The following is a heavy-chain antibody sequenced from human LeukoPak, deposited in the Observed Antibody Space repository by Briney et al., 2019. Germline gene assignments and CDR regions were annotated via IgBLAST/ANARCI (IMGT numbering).Heavy chain of an antibody. Sequence: GGSLRLTCAASGLTFSSYWMHWVRQAPEKGLVWVSRINSDGSSTSYADSVKGRFTISRDNAKNTLYLQMNSLRAEDTAVYYCARMYSGSLGGAFDIWGQGTMVTVSS. J-gene: IGHJ3*02. CDR3: ARMYSGSLGGAFDI. D-gene: IGHD1-26*01. CDR2: INSDGSST. CDR1: GLTFSSYW. V-gene: IGHV3-74*01.